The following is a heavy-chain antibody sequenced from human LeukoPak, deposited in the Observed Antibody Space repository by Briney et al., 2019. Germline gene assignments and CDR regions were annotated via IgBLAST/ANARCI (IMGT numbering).Heavy chain of an antibody. V-gene: IGHV3-21*01. D-gene: IGHD6-13*01. Sequence: PGGSLRLSCAASGFTFSSYSMNWVRQAPGKGLEWVSSISSSSSYIFYADSVKGRFTISRDNAKNSLYLQMNRLRAEDTAVYYCARDYSHVAAAGNYWARATLATVPS. J-gene: IGHJ4*02. CDR3: ARDYSHVAAAGNY. CDR2: ISSSSSYI. CDR1: GFTFSSYS.